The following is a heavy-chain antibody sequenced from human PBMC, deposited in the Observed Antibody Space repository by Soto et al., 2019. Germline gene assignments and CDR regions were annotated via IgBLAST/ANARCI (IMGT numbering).Heavy chain of an antibody. CDR3: ARDREWYCSGGSCYSSAFDY. J-gene: IGHJ4*02. Sequence: PGGSLRLSCAASGFTFSSYAMHWVRQAPGKGLEWVAVISYDGSNKYYADSVKGRFTISRDNSKNTLYLQMNSLRAEDTAVYYCARDREWYCSGGSCYSSAFDYWGQGTLVTASS. CDR2: ISYDGSNK. CDR1: GFTFSSYA. V-gene: IGHV3-30-3*01. D-gene: IGHD2-15*01.